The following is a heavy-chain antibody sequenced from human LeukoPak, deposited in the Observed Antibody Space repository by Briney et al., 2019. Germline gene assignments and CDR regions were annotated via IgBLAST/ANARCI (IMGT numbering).Heavy chain of an antibody. CDR1: GGSISSSSYY. Sequence: PSKTLSLTCTVSGGSISSSSYYWGWIRQPPGKGLEWIGSIYYSGSTYYNPSLKSRVTISVDTSKNQFSLKLSSVTAADTAVYYCARERLLWFGELSTSGHYYYYMDVWGKGTTVTVSS. D-gene: IGHD3-10*01. CDR2: IYYSGST. V-gene: IGHV4-39*02. CDR3: ARERLLWFGELSTSGHYYYYMDV. J-gene: IGHJ6*03.